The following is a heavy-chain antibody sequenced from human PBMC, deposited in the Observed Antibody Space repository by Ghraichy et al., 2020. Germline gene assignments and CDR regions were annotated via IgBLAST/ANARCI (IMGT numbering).Heavy chain of an antibody. CDR3: ARGVHSGSYRLPAYYYYDMDV. D-gene: IGHD1-26*01. J-gene: IGHJ6*02. Sequence: SETLSLTCSVSGASISSHYWSWIRQPPGKGLEWIGYMYYSGGTNYNPSLKSRVTISGDTSKNQFSLKLSSVTAADTAVCYCARGVHSGSYRLPAYYYYDMDVWGQGTTVTVSS. V-gene: IGHV4-59*11. CDR1: GASISSHY. CDR2: MYYSGGT.